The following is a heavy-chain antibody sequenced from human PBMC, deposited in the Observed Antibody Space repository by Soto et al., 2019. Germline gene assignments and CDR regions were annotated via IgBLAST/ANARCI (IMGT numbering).Heavy chain of an antibody. CDR3: AKAPGPYSSSPGPIYWYFDL. CDR2: ISWNSGSI. J-gene: IGHJ2*01. V-gene: IGHV3-9*01. D-gene: IGHD6-13*01. CDR1: GFTFDDYA. Sequence: EVQLVESGGGLVQRGRSLRLSCAASGFTFDDYAMHWVRQAPGKGLEWVSGISWNSGSIGYADSVKGRFTISRDNAKNSLYLKMNSLRAEDTPLYYCAKAPGPYSSSPGPIYWYFDLWGRGTLVTVSS.